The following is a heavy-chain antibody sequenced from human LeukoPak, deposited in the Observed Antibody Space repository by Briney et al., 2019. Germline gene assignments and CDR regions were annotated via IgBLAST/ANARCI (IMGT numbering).Heavy chain of an antibody. J-gene: IGHJ4*02. CDR2: INHSGST. CDR1: GGSFSGYY. D-gene: IGHD3-22*01. V-gene: IGHV4-34*01. Sequence: PSETLSLTCAVYGGSFSGYYWSWIRQPPGKGLEWIGEINHSGSTNYNPSPKSRVTISVDTSKNQFSLKLSSVTAADTAVYYCARAYYDSSGYWYFDYWGQGTLGTVSS. CDR3: ARAYYDSSGYWYFDY.